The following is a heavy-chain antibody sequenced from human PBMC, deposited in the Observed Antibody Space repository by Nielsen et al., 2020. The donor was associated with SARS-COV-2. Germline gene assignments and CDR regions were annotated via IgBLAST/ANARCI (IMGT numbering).Heavy chain of an antibody. CDR1: GYRFSSYW. J-gene: IGHJ6*02. CDR2: IDPAESDI. CDR3: ARQPSDYYGMDV. V-gene: IGHV5-51*01. Sequence: GESLKISCKGSGYRFSSYWITWVRQMPGKGLEWMGIIDPAESDIRYSPSFQGQVIISVDKATTTAYLQWSALKASGTAIYYCARQPSDYYGMDVWGQGTTVTVSS.